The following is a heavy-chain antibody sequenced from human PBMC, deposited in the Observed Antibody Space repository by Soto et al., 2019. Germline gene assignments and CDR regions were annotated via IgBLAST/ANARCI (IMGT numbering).Heavy chain of an antibody. Sequence: SETLSLTCTVSGGSISSYYWSWIRQPPGKGLEWIGYIYYSGSTNYNPSLKSRVTISVDTSKNQFSLKLSSVTAADTAVYYCARLRENWAFDYWGQGTLVTVSS. CDR1: GGSISSYY. D-gene: IGHD7-27*01. CDR3: ARLRENWAFDY. J-gene: IGHJ4*02. V-gene: IGHV4-59*08. CDR2: IYYSGST.